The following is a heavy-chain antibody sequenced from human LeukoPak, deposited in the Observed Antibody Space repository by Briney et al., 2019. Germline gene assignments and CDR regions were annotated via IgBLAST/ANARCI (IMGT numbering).Heavy chain of an antibody. Sequence: PETLSLTCTVSGGSISSSSYYWGWIRQPPGKGLEWIGSIYYSGSTYYNPSLKSRVTISVDTSKNQFSLKLSSVTAADTAVYYCARNYGSGPKGTYYYMDVWGKGTTVTISS. D-gene: IGHD3-10*01. CDR3: ARNYGSGPKGTYYYMDV. CDR1: GGSISSSSYY. J-gene: IGHJ6*03. V-gene: IGHV4-39*07. CDR2: IYYSGST.